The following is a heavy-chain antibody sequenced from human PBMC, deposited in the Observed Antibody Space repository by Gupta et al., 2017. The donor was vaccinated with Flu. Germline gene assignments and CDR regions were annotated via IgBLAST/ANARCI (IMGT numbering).Heavy chain of an antibody. V-gene: IGHV3-48*03. CDR2: GNQYAVT. CDR1: GFDFSAYA. D-gene: IGHD1-26*01. CDR3: ARGHWDR. J-gene: IGHJ4*02. Sequence: EALLVESGGRVVQPGGSVRLSGVASGFDFSAYAMSWVRQGPGRGLEWVAFGNQYAVTNHVDPVRGRFTIARDNANNSLYLEMTSLRGEDTAIYYCARGHWDRWGQGTQVTVSS.